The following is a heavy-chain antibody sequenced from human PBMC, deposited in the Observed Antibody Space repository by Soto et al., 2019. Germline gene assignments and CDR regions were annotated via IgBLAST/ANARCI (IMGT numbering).Heavy chain of an antibody. CDR1: GASVTSGSYY. D-gene: IGHD4-17*01. CDR2: IYFTGST. CDR3: ARITTVTKIDY. V-gene: IGHV4-61*01. Sequence: QVHLQESGPGLVKPSETLFLTCSVSGASVTSGSYYWSWVRQPPGKGLEYIGYIYFTGSTNYNPSLKSRATISVDPSKIQFSLTLTSVTAADTAMYYCARITTVTKIDYWGQGIPVSVSS. J-gene: IGHJ4*02.